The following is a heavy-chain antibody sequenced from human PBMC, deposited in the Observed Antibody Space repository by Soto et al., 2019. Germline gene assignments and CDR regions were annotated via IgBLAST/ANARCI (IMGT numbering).Heavy chain of an antibody. CDR2: ISGSGGST. D-gene: IGHD5-18*01. CDR3: AAGYSYGLYCDYGGSAY. Sequence: EVQLLESGGGLVQPGGSLRLSCAASGFTFSSYAMSWVRQAPGKGLEWVSAISGSGGSTYYADSVKGRFTISRDNSKNTLYLQMNSLRAEDTAVYYCAAGYSYGLYCDYGGSAYWGHGTLVTVSS. V-gene: IGHV3-23*01. CDR1: GFTFSSYA. J-gene: IGHJ4*01.